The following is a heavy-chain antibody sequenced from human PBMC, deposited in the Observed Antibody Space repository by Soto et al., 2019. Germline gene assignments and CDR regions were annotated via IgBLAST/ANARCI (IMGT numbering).Heavy chain of an antibody. CDR1: GYTFTGYY. CDR2: INPNSGGT. V-gene: IGHV1-2*02. CDR3: ARDRGYCSSTSCYYYYGVDV. J-gene: IGHJ6*02. Sequence: ASVKVSCKASGYTFTGYYMHWVRQAPGQGLEWMGWINPNSGGTNYAQKFQGRVTMTRDTSISTAYMELSRLRSDDTAVYYCARDRGYCSSTSCYYYYGVDVWGQGPTVTVSS. D-gene: IGHD2-2*01.